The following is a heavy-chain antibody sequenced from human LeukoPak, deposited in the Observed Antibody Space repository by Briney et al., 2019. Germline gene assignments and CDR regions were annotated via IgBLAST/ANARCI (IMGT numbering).Heavy chain of an antibody. CDR2: ISGSGGST. Sequence: PGGSLRLSCAASGLTFSSYAMSWVRQAPGEGLEWVSAISGSGGSTYYADSVKGRFTISRDNSKNTLYLQMNILRAEDTAVYYCAKGYYYGMDVWGKGTTVTVSS. V-gene: IGHV3-23*01. J-gene: IGHJ6*04. CDR3: AKGYYYGMDV. CDR1: GLTFSSYA.